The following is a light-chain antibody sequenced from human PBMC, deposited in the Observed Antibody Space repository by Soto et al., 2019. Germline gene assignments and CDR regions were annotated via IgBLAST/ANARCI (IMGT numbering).Light chain of an antibody. CDR1: RSNIGTYT. CDR3: VAWDGSLSAVL. Sequence: QSVLTQSPSASGTPGQRVTISCSGSRSNIGTYTVNWYQQLPGTAPTLLIYLNTQRPSGVPNRFSGSKSGTSASLAISGLQSEDEAEYYCVAWDGSLSAVLFGGGTKVTVL. V-gene: IGLV1-44*01. CDR2: LNT. J-gene: IGLJ2*01.